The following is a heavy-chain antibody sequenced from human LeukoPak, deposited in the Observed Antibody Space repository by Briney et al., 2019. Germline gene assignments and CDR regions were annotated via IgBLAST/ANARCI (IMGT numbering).Heavy chain of an antibody. CDR1: GYSISSGYY. D-gene: IGHD3-3*01. Sequence: SETLSLTCAVSGYSISSGYYWGWIRQPPGKGLEWIGSIYHSGSTYYNPSLKSRVTISVDTSKNQFSLKLSSVTAADTAVYYCARVAKYYDFWSGSSGNWYFDLWGRGTLVTVSS. V-gene: IGHV4-38-2*01. J-gene: IGHJ2*01. CDR3: ARVAKYYDFWSGSSGNWYFDL. CDR2: IYHSGST.